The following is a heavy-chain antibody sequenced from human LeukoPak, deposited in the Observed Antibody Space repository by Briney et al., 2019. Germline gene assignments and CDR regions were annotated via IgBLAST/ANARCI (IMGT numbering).Heavy chain of an antibody. CDR3: ANSLAGGNDYY. CDR2: ISGSGGST. J-gene: IGHJ4*02. V-gene: IGHV3-23*01. Sequence: GGSLRLSCAASGFTFSSYGMSWVRQAPGKGLEWVSAISGSGGSTYYADSVKGRFTISRDNSKNTLYLQMNSLRAEDTAVYYCANSLAGGNDYYWGQGTLVTVSS. D-gene: IGHD3-16*01. CDR1: GFTFSSYG.